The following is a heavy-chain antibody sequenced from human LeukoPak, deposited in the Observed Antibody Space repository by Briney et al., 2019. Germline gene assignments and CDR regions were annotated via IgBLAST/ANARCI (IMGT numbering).Heavy chain of an antibody. CDR2: IYSGGST. Sequence: GGSLRLSCAASEFSVGSNYMTWVRQAPGKGLEWVSLIYSGGSTYYADSVKGRFTISRDNSKNTLYLQMNSLRAKDTAVYYCARGPSYYHNTGGQGTLVTVSS. V-gene: IGHV3-66*01. CDR3: ARGPSYYHNT. CDR1: EFSVGSNY. J-gene: IGHJ4*01. D-gene: IGHD3-22*01.